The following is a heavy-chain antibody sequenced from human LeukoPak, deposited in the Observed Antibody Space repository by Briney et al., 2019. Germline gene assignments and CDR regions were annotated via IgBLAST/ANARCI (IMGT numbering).Heavy chain of an antibody. V-gene: IGHV3-30-3*01. CDR2: ISYDGSSK. CDR1: GFTFSTYA. Sequence: GRSLRLSCAASGFTFSTYAMHWVRQAPGKGLEWVAVISYDGSSKYYADSVKGRFTISRDNSKNTLYLQMNSLRAEDTAVYYCAREWDQGYYDSSGYWLSYGMDAWGQGTTVTVSS. J-gene: IGHJ6*02. CDR3: AREWDQGYYDSSGYWLSYGMDA. D-gene: IGHD3-22*01.